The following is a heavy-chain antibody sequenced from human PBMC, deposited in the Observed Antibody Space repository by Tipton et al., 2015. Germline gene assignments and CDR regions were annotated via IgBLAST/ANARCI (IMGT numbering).Heavy chain of an antibody. D-gene: IGHD3-10*01. V-gene: IGHV3-23*01. Sequence: SLRLSCAASGFTFSTFAMNWVRQAPGKGLEWVSAISDAGGSTYYADSVKGRFTISSDNSKNTLYLQLNSLRAEDTAVYYCAKGGGWLYYFDYWGQGTLVTVFS. CDR3: AKGGGWLYYFDY. CDR2: ISDAGGST. CDR1: GFTFSTFA. J-gene: IGHJ4*02.